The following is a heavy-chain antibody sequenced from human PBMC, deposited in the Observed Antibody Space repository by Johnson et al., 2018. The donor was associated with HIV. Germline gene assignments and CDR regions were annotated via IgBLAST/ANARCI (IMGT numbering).Heavy chain of an antibody. Sequence: QVQLVESGGGVVQPGGSLRLSCAASGFTFSSYGMHWVRQAPGKGLEWVAFISYDGSNKYYADSVKGRFTISRDNSKNTLYLQMNSLRAEDTAVYYCAREGQEFNDAFDIWGQGTMVTVSS. D-gene: IGHD3-10*01. CDR2: ISYDGSNK. CDR3: AREGQEFNDAFDI. V-gene: IGHV3-30*19. CDR1: GFTFSSYG. J-gene: IGHJ3*02.